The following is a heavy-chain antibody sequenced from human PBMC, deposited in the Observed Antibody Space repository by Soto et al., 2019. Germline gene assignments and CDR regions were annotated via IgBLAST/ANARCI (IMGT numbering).Heavy chain of an antibody. CDR2: ISIGSGSI. J-gene: IGHJ3*01. D-gene: IGHD2-15*01. V-gene: IGHV3-48*02. CDR3: VRDHRWAFDF. Sequence: GGSLRLSXAASGFIFSNYAMNWVRQAPGKGLEWVSYISIGSGSIFYGDSVKGRFTISRDDARNSLFLQMNTLRDEDTAVYYCVRDHRWAFDFWGQGTMVTVSS. CDR1: GFIFSNYA.